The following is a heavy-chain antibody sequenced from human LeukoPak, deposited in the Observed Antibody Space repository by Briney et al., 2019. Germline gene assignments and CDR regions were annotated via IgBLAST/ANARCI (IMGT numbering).Heavy chain of an antibody. Sequence: GGSLRLSCAASGFTFSGYSMNWVRQAPGKGLEWVSSISSSSSYIYYADSVKGRFTISRDNAKNSLYLQMNSLRAEDTAVYYCARDRGPYYDSSGQSDYWGQGTLVTVSS. J-gene: IGHJ4*02. V-gene: IGHV3-21*01. CDR3: ARDRGPYYDSSGQSDY. CDR1: GFTFSGYS. CDR2: ISSSSSYI. D-gene: IGHD3-22*01.